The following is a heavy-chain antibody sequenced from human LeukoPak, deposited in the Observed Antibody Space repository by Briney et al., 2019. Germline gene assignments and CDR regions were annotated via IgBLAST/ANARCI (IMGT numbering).Heavy chain of an antibody. D-gene: IGHD3-9*01. V-gene: IGHV3-23*01. CDR1: GFTFSSHA. CDR3: AKTQVGGILTGYDY. J-gene: IGHJ4*02. CDR2: ISGSGGST. Sequence: GGSLRLSCAASGFTFSSHAMSWVRQAPGKGLEWVSAISGSGGSTYYADSVKGRFTISRDNSKNTLYLQMNSLRAEDTAVYYCAKTQVGGILTGYDYWGQGTLVTVSS.